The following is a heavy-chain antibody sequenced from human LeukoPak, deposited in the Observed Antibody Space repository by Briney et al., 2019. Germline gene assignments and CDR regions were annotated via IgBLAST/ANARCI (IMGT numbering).Heavy chain of an antibody. J-gene: IGHJ4*02. Sequence: ASVKVSCKASGYTFTSYGIIWVRQAPGQGLEWTGWISPYNGNTNYAQKVQGRVTMTTDTSTRTAYMELRSLRSDDTAVYYCAREITTGNFDYWGQGTLVTLSS. CDR3: AREITTGNFDY. V-gene: IGHV1-18*01. CDR1: GYTFTSYG. CDR2: ISPYNGNT. D-gene: IGHD4-11*01.